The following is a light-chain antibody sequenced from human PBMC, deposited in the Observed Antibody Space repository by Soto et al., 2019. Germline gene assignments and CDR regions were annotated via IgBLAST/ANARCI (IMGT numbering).Light chain of an antibody. CDR3: SSYASGSTLCV. J-gene: IGLJ1*01. CDR1: SSDVGGYNY. V-gene: IGLV2-14*03. CDR2: DVS. Sequence: QSALTQPASVSGSPGQSITISCTGSSSDVGGYNYVSWYQQHPGKAPKLMIYDVSNRPSGVSNRFSGSKSGNTASLTISGLQAEDEADYYCSSYASGSTLCVFGTGTKLTV.